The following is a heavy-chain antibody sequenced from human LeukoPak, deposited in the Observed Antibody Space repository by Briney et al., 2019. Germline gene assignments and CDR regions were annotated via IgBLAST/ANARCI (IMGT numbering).Heavy chain of an antibody. V-gene: IGHV3-23*01. D-gene: IGHD1-26*01. CDR3: AKENPVGGTNYFDY. Sequence: GGSLRLSCAASGFTFSSFPMSWVRQAPGKGLEWVSAITGGGDNIYYADSVKGRFTISRDNSKNTLYLQMNTLRVEDRAAYYCAKENPVGGTNYFDYWGQGTLVTVAS. CDR2: ITGGGDNI. CDR1: GFTFSSFP. J-gene: IGHJ4*02.